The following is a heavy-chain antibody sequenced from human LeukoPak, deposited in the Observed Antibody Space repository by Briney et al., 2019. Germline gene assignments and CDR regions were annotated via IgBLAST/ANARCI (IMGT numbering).Heavy chain of an antibody. CDR2: IIPIFGTA. Sequence: SVKVSCKASGGTFSSYAISWVRQAPGQGLEWMGRIIPIFGTANYAQKFQGRVTITTDESTSTAYMELSSLRSEDTAVYYCARAGVLRFVRAGAHFDYWGQGTLVTVSS. D-gene: IGHD3-3*01. CDR3: ARAGVLRFVRAGAHFDY. J-gene: IGHJ4*02. CDR1: GGTFSSYA. V-gene: IGHV1-69*05.